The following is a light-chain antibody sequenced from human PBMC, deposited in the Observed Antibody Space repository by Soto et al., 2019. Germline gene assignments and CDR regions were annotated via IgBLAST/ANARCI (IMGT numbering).Light chain of an antibody. J-gene: IGLJ3*02. CDR1: SSDLGAYTF. CDR2: EVT. CDR3: CSYAGDYTWV. V-gene: IGLV2-11*01. Sequence: QSALTQPRSVSGSPGQSVTISCTGTSSDLGAYTFASWYQHHPGRAPKLMIYEVTKRPSGVPDRFSGSQSGNTASLTISGLQAEDEADYYCCSYAGDYTWVFGGGTKLTVL.